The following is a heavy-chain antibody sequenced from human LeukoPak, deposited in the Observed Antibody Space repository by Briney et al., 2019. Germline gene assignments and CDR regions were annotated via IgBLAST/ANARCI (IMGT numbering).Heavy chain of an antibody. CDR1: GFTFSSYG. V-gene: IGHV3-30*02. CDR3: AKEVHPYDSGTYYFDS. D-gene: IGHD3-10*01. CDR2: IRHDGSNE. J-gene: IGHJ4*02. Sequence: GGSLRLSCVGSGFTFSSYGMHWVRQAAGKGLEWVAFIRHDGSNEYYADSVKGRFTVSRDNSKNTLFLQMNSLRVEEMAVYYCAKEVHPYDSGTYYFDSWARGTLATVSS.